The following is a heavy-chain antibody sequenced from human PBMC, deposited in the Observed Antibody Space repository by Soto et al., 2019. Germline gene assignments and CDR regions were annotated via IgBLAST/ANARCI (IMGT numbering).Heavy chain of an antibody. CDR2: ISAYNGNT. D-gene: IGHD3-3*01. J-gene: IGHJ5*02. CDR3: APYDPLGNWFDP. Sequence: ASVKVSCKASGYTFTSYGISWVRQAPGQGLEWMGWISAYNGNTNYAQKLQGRVTMTTYTSTSTAYMELRSLRSDDTAVYYCAPYDPLGNWFDPWGQGTLVTVSS. CDR1: GYTFTSYG. V-gene: IGHV1-18*01.